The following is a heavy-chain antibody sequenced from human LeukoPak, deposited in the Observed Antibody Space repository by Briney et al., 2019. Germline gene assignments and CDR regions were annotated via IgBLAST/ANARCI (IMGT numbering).Heavy chain of an antibody. CDR3: ARGVLRLYYFDY. J-gene: IGHJ4*02. V-gene: IGHV3-23*01. D-gene: IGHD6-6*01. CDR1: GFTFSRNA. CDR2: IFVSSGRT. Sequence: PGGSLRLTCAASGFTFSRNAMSWVRQAPGKGLEWVSTIFVSSGRTYYADSVKGRFTISRDNSKNTLYLQMNSLSAEDTAVYYCARGVLRLYYFDYWGQGTLVTVSS.